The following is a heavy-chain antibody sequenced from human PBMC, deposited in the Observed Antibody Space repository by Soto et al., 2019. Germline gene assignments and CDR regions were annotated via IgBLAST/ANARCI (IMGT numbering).Heavy chain of an antibody. Sequence: ASVKVSCKASGYTFTGYYMHWVRQAPGQGLEWMGWINPNSGGTNYAQKFQGRVTMTRDTSNNRFSLTLSSLTAADTAVYFCARLAYSGYLQTWGQCSLVTVSS. D-gene: IGHD1-26*01. CDR3: ARLAYSGYLQT. CDR1: GYTFTGYY. J-gene: IGHJ1*01. CDR2: INPNSGGT. V-gene: IGHV1-2*02.